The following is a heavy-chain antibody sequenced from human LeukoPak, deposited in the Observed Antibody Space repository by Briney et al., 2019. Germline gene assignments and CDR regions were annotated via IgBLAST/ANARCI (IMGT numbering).Heavy chain of an antibody. V-gene: IGHV4-39*01. D-gene: IGHD6-13*01. CDR2: IYYSGST. CDR3: ATEGSRSSSSWLTYNWFDP. CDR1: GGSISSSSYY. Sequence: SETLSLTCTVSGGSISSSSYYWGWIRQPPGKGLEWIGSIYYSGSTYYNPSLKSRVTISVDTSKNQFSLKLSSVTAADTAVYYCATEGSRSSSSWLTYNWFDPWGQGTLVTVSS. J-gene: IGHJ5*02.